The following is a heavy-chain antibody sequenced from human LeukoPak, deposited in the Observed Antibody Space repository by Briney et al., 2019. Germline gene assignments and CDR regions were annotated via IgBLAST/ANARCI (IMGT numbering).Heavy chain of an antibody. J-gene: IGHJ4*02. Sequence: ASVKVSCKTSGHTFVDYFIHWVRQAPGQGLEWMGRINANSGGTEYEQKFQGRVTMTRDTSISTAYVEVNWLISDDTAIYYCARDVSSTSNWEFDYWGQGTLVTVSS. CDR2: INANSGGT. CDR3: ARDVSSTSNWEFDY. V-gene: IGHV1-2*06. CDR1: GHTFVDYF. D-gene: IGHD1-26*01.